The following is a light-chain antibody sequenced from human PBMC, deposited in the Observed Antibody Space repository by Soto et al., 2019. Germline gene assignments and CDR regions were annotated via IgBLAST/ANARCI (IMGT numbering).Light chain of an antibody. CDR1: NSDVGSHNF. V-gene: IGLV2-23*01. Sequence: QSALTQPASVSGSPGQSITISCTGTNSDVGSHNFVSWYQQYPGKAPKLLIYEASKRPSGLSNRFSGSKSGNKASLTISGXXXXXXXDYYCCSLTNGATWVFGGGTKLTV. CDR3: CSLTNGATWV. CDR2: EAS. J-gene: IGLJ3*02.